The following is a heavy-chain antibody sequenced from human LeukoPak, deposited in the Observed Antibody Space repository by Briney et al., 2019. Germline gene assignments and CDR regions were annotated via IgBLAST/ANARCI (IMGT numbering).Heavy chain of an antibody. CDR1: GFTCSSYW. D-gene: IGHD2-15*01. Sequence: GGSLRLSCAASGFTCSSYWMSWVRQAPGKGLEWVANIKQDGSEKYYVDSVKGRFTISRDNAKNSLYLQMNSLRAEDTAVYYCARGRTRYYFDYWGQGTLVTVSS. CDR3: ARGRTRYYFDY. CDR2: IKQDGSEK. V-gene: IGHV3-7*01. J-gene: IGHJ4*02.